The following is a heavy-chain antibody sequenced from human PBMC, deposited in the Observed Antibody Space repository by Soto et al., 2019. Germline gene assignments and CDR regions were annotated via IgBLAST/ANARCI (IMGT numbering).Heavy chain of an antibody. CDR1: GFSFSTYA. J-gene: IGHJ4*02. CDR3: AKDSVPNDRCGYYSILLDF. CDR2: ISSSGGGT. D-gene: IGHD3-22*01. V-gene: IGHV3-23*01. Sequence: EVQLLESGGGVVQPGGSLRLSCAASGFSFSTYAMGWVRQAPGKGLEWVSAISSSGGGTYYVDSVKGRFTISRDNSRNTLYLPLNDLRAEDMAVYYCAKDSVPNDRCGYYSILLDFWGEGTLGTVSS.